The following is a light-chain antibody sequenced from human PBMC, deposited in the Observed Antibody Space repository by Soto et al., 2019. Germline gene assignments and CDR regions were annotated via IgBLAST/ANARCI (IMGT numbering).Light chain of an antibody. CDR2: DNT. J-gene: IGLJ3*02. V-gene: IGLV1-40*01. CDR1: TSNIGAGYD. CDR3: QSYDRSLAGV. Sequence: QSVLTQPPSVSGAPGQRVTISCTGSTSNIGAGYDVNWYQQLPGTAPKLLIYDNTNRPSGVPDRFSGSKSGTSASLAITGLQAEDEADYYCQSYDRSLAGVFGGGTKLTVL.